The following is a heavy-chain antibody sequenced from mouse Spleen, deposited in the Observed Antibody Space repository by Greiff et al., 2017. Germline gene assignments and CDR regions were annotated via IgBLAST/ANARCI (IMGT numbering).Heavy chain of an antibody. V-gene: IGHV1-72*01. CDR3: ARSYYGNYGDY. J-gene: IGHJ2*01. D-gene: IGHD2-1*01. Sequence: QVQLQQPGAELVKPGASVKLSCKASGYTFTSYWMHWVKQRPGRGLEWIGRIVPNSGGTKYNEKFKSKATLTVDKPSSTAYMQLSSLTSEDSAGYYGARSYYGNYGDYWGQGATLTGSS. CDR2: IVPNSGGT. CDR1: GYTFTSYW.